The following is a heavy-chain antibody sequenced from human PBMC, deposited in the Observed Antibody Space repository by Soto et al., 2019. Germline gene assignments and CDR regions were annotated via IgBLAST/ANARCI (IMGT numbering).Heavy chain of an antibody. CDR1: GFIFSKAW. Sequence: EVQLVASGGDLVKPGGSLILSCAASGFIFSKAWMSWVRQAPGKGLEWVGRIKSNSDGGATDFAAPVKGRFTITRDDSKTTLYLQLNSLRTEDTAVYYCATSAYYFDYSRYRGYFDLWGRGTLVTVSS. CDR2: IKSNSDGGAT. V-gene: IGHV3-15*05. J-gene: IGHJ2*01. CDR3: ATSAYYFDYSRYRGYFDL. D-gene: IGHD3-22*01.